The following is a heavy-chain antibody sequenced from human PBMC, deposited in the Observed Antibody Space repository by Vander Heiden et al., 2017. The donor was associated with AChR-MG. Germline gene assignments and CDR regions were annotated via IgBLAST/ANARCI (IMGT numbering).Heavy chain of an antibody. V-gene: IGHV1-69*01. CDR3: ARGAKMGYDYVWGSYRCCMDV. Sequence: QVQLVQSGAEVKKPGSSVKVSCKASGGTFSSYAISWVRQAPGQGLEWMGGIIPIFGTANYAQKFQGRVTITADESTSTAYMELSSLRSEDTAVYYCARGAKMGYDYVWGSYRCCMDVWGKGTTVTVSS. CDR1: GGTFSSYA. J-gene: IGHJ6*03. D-gene: IGHD3-16*02. CDR2: IIPIFGTA.